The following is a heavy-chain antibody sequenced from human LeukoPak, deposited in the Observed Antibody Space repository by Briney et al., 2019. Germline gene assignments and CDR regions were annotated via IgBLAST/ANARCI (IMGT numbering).Heavy chain of an antibody. D-gene: IGHD2-2*01. CDR1: GYTFTGYY. Sequence: ASVKVSCKASGYTFTGYYMHWVRQAPGQGLEWMGWINPNSGGTNYAQKFQGRVTMTRDTSISTAYMELSRLRSDDTAVYYCARGGGEDIAVVSAAYYYYYMDVWGKGTTVTVSS. J-gene: IGHJ6*03. V-gene: IGHV1-2*02. CDR3: ARGGGEDIAVVSAAYYYYYMDV. CDR2: INPNSGGT.